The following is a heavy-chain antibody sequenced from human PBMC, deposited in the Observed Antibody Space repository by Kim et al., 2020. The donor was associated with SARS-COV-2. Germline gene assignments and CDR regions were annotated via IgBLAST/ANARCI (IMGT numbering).Heavy chain of an antibody. Sequence: PVKGRFTISRDDSTNTLYLQMNSLRTEDTAVYYCTTDIVATTYYYYGMDVWGQGTTVTVSS. CDR3: TTDIVATTYYYYGMDV. V-gene: IGHV3-15*01. J-gene: IGHJ6*02. D-gene: IGHD5-12*01.